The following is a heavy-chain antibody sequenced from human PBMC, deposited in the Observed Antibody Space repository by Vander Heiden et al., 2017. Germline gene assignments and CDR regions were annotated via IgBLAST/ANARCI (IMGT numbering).Heavy chain of an antibody. D-gene: IGHD6-19*01. CDR2: ISSSSSYI. Sequence: EVQLVASGGGLVKPGGSLRLSCAASGFPFSRYSMNWVRQAPGKGLEWVSSISSSSSYIYYADSVKGRFTISRDNAKNSLYLQMNSLRAEDTAVYYCARDLEAGAGKGYYGMDVWGQGTTVTVSS. V-gene: IGHV3-21*01. CDR3: ARDLEAGAGKGYYGMDV. J-gene: IGHJ6*02. CDR1: GFPFSRYS.